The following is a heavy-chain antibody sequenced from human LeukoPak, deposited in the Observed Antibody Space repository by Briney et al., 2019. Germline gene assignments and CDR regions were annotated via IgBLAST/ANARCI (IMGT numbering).Heavy chain of an antibody. J-gene: IGHJ4*02. CDR3: ARGDYDISTGYYKLDLDY. CDR2: ISAYNGNT. D-gene: IGHD3-9*01. Sequence: ASVKVSCKASGYTFTSYGISWVRQAPGQGLEWMGWISAYNGNTNYAQKLQGRVTMTTDTSTSTAYMELRSLRSDDTAVYYCARGDYDISTGYYKLDLDYWGQGTLVTVSS. CDR1: GYTFTSYG. V-gene: IGHV1-18*04.